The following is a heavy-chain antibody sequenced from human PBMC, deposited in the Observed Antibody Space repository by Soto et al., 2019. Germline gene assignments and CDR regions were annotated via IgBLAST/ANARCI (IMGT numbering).Heavy chain of an antibody. D-gene: IGHD2-2*01. Sequence: VKVSCKASGYTFTSYYIHWVRQAPGQGLEWMGIINPSGGSTSYAQKFQGRVTMTRDTSTSTVYMELSSLRSEDTAVYYCARDVVVVPAAAYGMDVWGQGTTVTVSS. CDR1: GYTFTSYY. V-gene: IGHV1-46*01. CDR3: ARDVVVVPAAAYGMDV. J-gene: IGHJ6*02. CDR2: INPSGGST.